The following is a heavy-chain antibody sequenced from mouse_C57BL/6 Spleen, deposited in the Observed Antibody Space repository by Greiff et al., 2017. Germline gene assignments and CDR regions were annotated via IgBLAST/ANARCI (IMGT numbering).Heavy chain of an antibody. V-gene: IGHV1-76*01. Sequence: VQLQQSGAELVRPGASVKLSCKASGYTFTDYYINWVKQRPGQGLEWIARIYPGSGNTYYNEKFKGKATLTAEKSSSTAYMQLSSLTSEDSAVYFCARSAYYGYEYAMDYWGQGTSVTVSS. CDR3: ARSAYYGYEYAMDY. CDR1: GYTFTDYY. CDR2: IYPGSGNT. D-gene: IGHD2-9*01. J-gene: IGHJ4*01.